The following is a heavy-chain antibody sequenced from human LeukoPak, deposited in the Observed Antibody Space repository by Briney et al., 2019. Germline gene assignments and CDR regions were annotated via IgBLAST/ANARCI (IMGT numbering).Heavy chain of an antibody. CDR3: ACMGCIAGELEIDY. D-gene: IGHD1-26*01. V-gene: IGHV4-38-2*02. Sequence: PSETLSLTCTVSGYSISNGYNWGWIRQPPGKGLEWIGSIYHSGSTYYTPSLKSRVTISVDTSTNQFSPKLSSVTAADTAVYYCACMGCIAGELEIDYWGQGTLVTVSS. CDR1: GYSISNGYN. CDR2: IYHSGST. J-gene: IGHJ4*02.